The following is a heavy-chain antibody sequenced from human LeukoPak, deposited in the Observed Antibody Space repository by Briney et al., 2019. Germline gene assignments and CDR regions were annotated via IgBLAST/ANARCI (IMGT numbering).Heavy chain of an antibody. V-gene: IGHV1-24*01. J-gene: IGHJ6*03. Sequence: ASVKVSCKVSGYTLTELSMHWVRQAPGKGLEWMGGFDPEDGETIYAQKFQGRVTMTEDTSTDTAYTELSSLRSEDTAVYYCATGNTRTSAITVYYYYMDVWGKGTTVTVSS. CDR3: ATGNTRTSAITVYYYYMDV. CDR2: FDPEDGET. D-gene: IGHD1-7*01. CDR1: GYTLTELS.